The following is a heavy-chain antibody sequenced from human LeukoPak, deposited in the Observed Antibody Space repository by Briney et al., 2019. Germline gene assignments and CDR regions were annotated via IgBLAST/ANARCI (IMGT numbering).Heavy chain of an antibody. J-gene: IGHJ3*02. Sequence: PGRSLRLSCAASGFIFVDYAMHWVRQTPGKGLEWVSGISWNSGSIGYADSVKGRFTISRDNAKNSLYLQMNSLRTEDMALYYCAKDVGRDGYSYDAFDIWGQGTMVTVSS. V-gene: IGHV3-9*03. CDR3: AKDVGRDGYSYDAFDI. D-gene: IGHD5-24*01. CDR1: GFIFVDYA. CDR2: ISWNSGSI.